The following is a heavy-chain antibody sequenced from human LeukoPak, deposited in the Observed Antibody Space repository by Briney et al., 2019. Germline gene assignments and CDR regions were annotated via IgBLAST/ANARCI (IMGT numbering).Heavy chain of an antibody. Sequence: GGSLRLSCAASGFTVSSNYMSWVRQAPGKGLECVSVIYSGGSTYYADSVKGRFTISRDNSKNTLYLQMNSLRAEDTAVYYCARALYSGYYDYWGQGTLVTVSS. CDR3: ARALYSGYYDY. J-gene: IGHJ4*02. CDR1: GFTVSSNY. D-gene: IGHD3-22*01. V-gene: IGHV3-53*01. CDR2: IYSGGST.